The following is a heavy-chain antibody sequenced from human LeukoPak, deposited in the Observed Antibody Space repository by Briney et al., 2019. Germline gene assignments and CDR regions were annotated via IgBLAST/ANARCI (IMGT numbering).Heavy chain of an antibody. CDR2: IIPILGIA. CDR3: ARVSERTSFPFDP. D-gene: IGHD1-1*01. Sequence: SVKVSCKASGGTFSSYTISWVRQAPGQGLEWMGRIIPILGIANYAQKFQGRVTITADKSTSTAYMELSSLRSEDTAVYYCARVSERTSFPFDPWGQGTLVPVSS. J-gene: IGHJ5*02. CDR1: GGTFSSYT. V-gene: IGHV1-69*02.